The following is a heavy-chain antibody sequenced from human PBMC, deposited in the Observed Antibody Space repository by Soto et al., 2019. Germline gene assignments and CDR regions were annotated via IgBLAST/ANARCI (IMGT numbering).Heavy chain of an antibody. D-gene: IGHD6-13*01. CDR3: AKDQGIAASHGID. Sequence: GGSLRLSCAASGFTFNNYGMHWVRQAPGKGLEWVAVISNDGSDKYYADSVKGRLTISRDNSKDTLYLQMNSLRAEDTAVYYCAKDQGIAASHGIDWGQGTMVTVSS. V-gene: IGHV3-30*18. CDR1: GFTFNNYG. J-gene: IGHJ3*01. CDR2: ISNDGSDK.